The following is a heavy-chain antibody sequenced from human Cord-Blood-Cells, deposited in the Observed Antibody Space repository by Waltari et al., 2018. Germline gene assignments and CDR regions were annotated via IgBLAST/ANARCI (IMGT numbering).Heavy chain of an antibody. CDR2: IYYSGST. V-gene: IGHV4-39*01. D-gene: IGHD5-18*01. CDR1: DGPISMSCYY. CDR3: ARHRAGLWPT. J-gene: IGHJ4*02. Sequence: QMQLQESCPGLLKPSGSLSLTCTVSDGPISMSCYYWDWFRQPPGKGLEWIGSIYYSGSTYYNPSLKSRVTIYVDTSKNQFSLKLSSVTAADTAVYYCARHRAGLWPTWGQGTLVTVSS.